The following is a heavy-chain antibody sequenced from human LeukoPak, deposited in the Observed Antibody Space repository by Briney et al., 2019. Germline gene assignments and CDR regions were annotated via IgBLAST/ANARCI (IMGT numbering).Heavy chain of an antibody. V-gene: IGHV3-21*01. J-gene: IGHJ4*02. CDR1: GFTFSSYS. CDR3: ARDAEDPAYFDY. Sequence: GGSLRLSCAASGFTFSSYSMNWVRQAPGKGLEWVSSISSSSSYIYYADSVKGRFTISRDSAKNSLYLQMNSLRAEDTAVYYCARDAEDPAYFDYWGQGTLVTVSS. CDR2: ISSSSSYI.